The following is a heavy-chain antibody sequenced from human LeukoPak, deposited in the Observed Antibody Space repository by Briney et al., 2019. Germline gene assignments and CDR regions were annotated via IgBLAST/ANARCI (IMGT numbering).Heavy chain of an antibody. CDR3: AREGYYGSGSPPSLYFDY. V-gene: IGHV3-30*03. J-gene: IGHJ4*02. Sequence: GGSLRLSCAASGFTFSSYGMHWVRQAPGKGLEWVAVTSSDLNVKLYADSVKGRFTISRDNSRSTLYLQMNSLRPEDTAIYYCAREGYYGSGSPPSLYFDYWGQGTLVPVSS. CDR2: TSSDLNVK. D-gene: IGHD3-10*01. CDR1: GFTFSSYG.